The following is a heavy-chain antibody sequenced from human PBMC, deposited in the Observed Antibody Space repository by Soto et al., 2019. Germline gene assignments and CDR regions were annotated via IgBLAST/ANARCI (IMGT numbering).Heavy chain of an antibody. V-gene: IGHV4-31*03. D-gene: IGHD2-2*01. Sequence: QVQLQESGPGLVKPSQTLSLTCTVSGGSISSGGYYWSWIRQPPGKGLEWIGYIYYSGSTYYNPSLKSRVTISVDTSKNQFSLKLSSVTAADTAVYYCARKDIVVVPAAMLNYGCDPWGQGTLVTVSS. CDR3: ARKDIVVVPAAMLNYGCDP. CDR2: IYYSGST. J-gene: IGHJ5*02. CDR1: GGSISSGGYY.